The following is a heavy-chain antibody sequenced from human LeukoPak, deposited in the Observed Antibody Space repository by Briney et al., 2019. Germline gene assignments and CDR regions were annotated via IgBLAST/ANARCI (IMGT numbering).Heavy chain of an antibody. CDR2: IYYSGST. V-gene: IGHV4-59*01. D-gene: IGHD4-17*01. CDR3: ARGPDYGDYRLYYYYYMDV. Sequence: SETLSLTCTASGGSISSYYWSWIRQPPGKGLEWIGYIYYSGSTNYNPSLKSRVTISVDTSKNQFSLKLSSVTAADTAVYYCARGPDYGDYRLYYYYYMDVWGKGTTVTISS. CDR1: GGSISSYY. J-gene: IGHJ6*03.